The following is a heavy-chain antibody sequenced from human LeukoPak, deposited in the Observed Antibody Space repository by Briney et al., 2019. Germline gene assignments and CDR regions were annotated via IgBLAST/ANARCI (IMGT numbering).Heavy chain of an antibody. CDR1: GGSFSGYY. D-gene: IGHD1-26*01. V-gene: IGHV4-34*01. CDR2: INHSGST. J-gene: IGHJ5*02. CDR3: ARGPRGVVGANPFTTADNWFDP. Sequence: PSETLSLTCAVYGGSFSGYYWSWIRQPPGKGLEWIGEINHSGSTNYNPSLKSRVTISVDTSKNQFSLKLSSVTAADTAVYYCARGPRGVVGANPFTTADNWFDPWGQGTLVTVSS.